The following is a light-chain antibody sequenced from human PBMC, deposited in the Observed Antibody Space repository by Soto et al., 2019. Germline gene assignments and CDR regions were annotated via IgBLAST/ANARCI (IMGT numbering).Light chain of an antibody. CDR3: QQSSSTPIT. CDR1: QSISRY. CDR2: AAS. Sequence: DLQMTQSPSALSASVGDRVAITCRASQSISRYLNWYQVKIGKAPKLLIYAASSLQRGVPSRFSGSGSGTEFTLIINSLQPEDFATYYCQQSSSTPITFGQGTRLEIK. V-gene: IGKV1-39*01. J-gene: IGKJ5*01.